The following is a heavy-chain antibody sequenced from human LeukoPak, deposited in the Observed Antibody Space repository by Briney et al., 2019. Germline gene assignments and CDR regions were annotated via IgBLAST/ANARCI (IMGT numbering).Heavy chain of an antibody. CDR1: GYSFTSYW. D-gene: IGHD3-22*01. V-gene: IGHV5-51*01. CDR2: IYPGDSDT. Sequence: GESLQISCKGSGYSFTSYWIGWVRQMPGKGLEWMGIIYPGDSDTRYSPSFQGQVTISADKSISTAYLQWSSLKASDTAMYYCARPNLDYYDSSGPDAFDIWGQGTMVTVSS. CDR3: ARPNLDYYDSSGPDAFDI. J-gene: IGHJ3*02.